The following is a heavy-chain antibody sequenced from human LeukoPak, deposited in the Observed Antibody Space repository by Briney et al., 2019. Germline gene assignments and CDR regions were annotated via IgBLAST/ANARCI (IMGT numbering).Heavy chain of an antibody. J-gene: IGHJ4*02. Sequence: SETLSLTCTVSGGSISSYYWSWLRQPPGKGLEWIGYIHYSGSTNYNPSLKSRVTISVGTSKNQFSLKLSSVTAADTAVYYCARDKRGPILYWGQGTLVTVSS. V-gene: IGHV4-59*01. D-gene: IGHD5-12*01. CDR3: ARDKRGPILY. CDR1: GGSISSYY. CDR2: IHYSGST.